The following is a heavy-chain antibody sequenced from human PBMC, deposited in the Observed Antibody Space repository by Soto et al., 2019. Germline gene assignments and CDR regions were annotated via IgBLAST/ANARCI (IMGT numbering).Heavy chain of an antibody. D-gene: IGHD2-21*01. CDR2: IITFFGAA. Sequence: QVHLVQSGAEVKKPGSSVRVSCKASGGSFSTYAFNWVRLAPGQGLEWLGGIITFFGAAMYAQKFRGRVTMTADELTTTAYMELSGLRSDDTAVYYCARGGKERFRGPGMDVWGQGTAVTVS. V-gene: IGHV1-69*01. CDR1: GGSFSTYA. CDR3: ARGGKERFRGPGMDV. J-gene: IGHJ6*02.